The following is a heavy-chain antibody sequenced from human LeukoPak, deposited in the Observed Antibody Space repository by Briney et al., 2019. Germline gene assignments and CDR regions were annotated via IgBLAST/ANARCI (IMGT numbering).Heavy chain of an antibody. CDR1: GASISSYY. CDR2: LYPSGST. CDR3: ARLAIRSTWYFDR. J-gene: IGHJ2*01. D-gene: IGHD3-10*01. Sequence: SETLSLTCTVSGASISSYYWNWIRQSPGKGLEWIGCLYPSGSTNYNPSLRSRVSISVDTSKNQFSLNLNSVAAADTAVYYCARLAIRSTWYFDRWGRGTLVTVSS. V-gene: IGHV4-4*09.